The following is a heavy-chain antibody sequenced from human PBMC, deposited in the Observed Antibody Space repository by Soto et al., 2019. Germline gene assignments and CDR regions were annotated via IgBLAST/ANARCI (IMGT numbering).Heavy chain of an antibody. CDR1: GYTFTSYV. CDR2: INGGNGNT. Sequence: ASVKVSCKTSGYTFTSYVIHWVRQAPGQRLEWMGWINGGNGNTKYSQNFQGRVTFSRDTSASTAYMELSSLTFGDTAVYFCARAYSGHDYWGQGILVTVSS. J-gene: IGHJ4*02. CDR3: ARAYSGHDY. D-gene: IGHD5-12*01. V-gene: IGHV1-3*01.